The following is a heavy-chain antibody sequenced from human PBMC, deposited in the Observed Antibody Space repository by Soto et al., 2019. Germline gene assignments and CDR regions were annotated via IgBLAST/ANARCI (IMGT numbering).Heavy chain of an antibody. Sequence: QVQLQESGPGLVKPPETLSLSCSVSGGSIRSYQWNWIRQPPGKGLEWIGYMFYSGTPNYNPSLTSRVTISLDTSKNQFSLSLSDVTAADTAVYFCARSLVPATYVFASWGQGTLVTVSS. CDR1: GGSIRSYQ. V-gene: IGHV4-59*01. D-gene: IGHD3-10*02. CDR3: ARSLVPATYVFAS. CDR2: MFYSGTP. J-gene: IGHJ4*02.